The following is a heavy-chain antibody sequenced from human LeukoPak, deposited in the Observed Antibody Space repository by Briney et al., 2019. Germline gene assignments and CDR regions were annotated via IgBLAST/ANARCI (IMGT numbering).Heavy chain of an antibody. D-gene: IGHD1-26*01. V-gene: IGHV1-2*02. Sequence: ASVKVSCKASGYTFTDYYIHWVRQAPGQGLEWMGWISPNTGGTNYAQKFQGRVTMTTDTSIGTAYMELSRLRSDDTAVYYCARGAVGATMVYYYYYMAVWGKGTTVTVSS. CDR2: ISPNTGGT. CDR1: GYTFTDYY. J-gene: IGHJ6*03. CDR3: ARGAVGATMVYYYYYMAV.